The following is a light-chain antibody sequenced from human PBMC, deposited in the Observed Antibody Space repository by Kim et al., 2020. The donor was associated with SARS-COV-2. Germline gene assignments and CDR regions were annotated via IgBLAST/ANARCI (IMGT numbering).Light chain of an antibody. Sequence: PGERATLSCRASQSVSSYLAWYQQKPGQAPRLLIYDASNRATGIPARFSGSGSGTDFTLIISSLEPDDFAVYYCQQRSNWPTFGQGTRLEIK. J-gene: IGKJ5*01. CDR1: QSVSSY. CDR3: QQRSNWPT. CDR2: DAS. V-gene: IGKV3-11*01.